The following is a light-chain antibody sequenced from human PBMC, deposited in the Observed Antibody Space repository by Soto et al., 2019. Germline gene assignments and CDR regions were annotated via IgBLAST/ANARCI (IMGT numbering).Light chain of an antibody. CDR1: QSISRN. CDR2: ETS. V-gene: IGKV3-15*01. J-gene: IGKJ1*01. Sequence: EIVMTQSPATLSVSPGERATLSCRASQSISRNLAWYQHKPGQAPRLLIYETSTRATGIPARFSGSRSGTEFTLTLSSLQSEDLAVYYFQQYNNWPSWTFGQRTQVEIK. CDR3: QQYNNWPSWT.